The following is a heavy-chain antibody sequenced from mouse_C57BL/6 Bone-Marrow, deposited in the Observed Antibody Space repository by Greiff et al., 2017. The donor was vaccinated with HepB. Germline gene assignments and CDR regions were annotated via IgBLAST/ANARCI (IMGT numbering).Heavy chain of an antibody. CDR2: IYPRDGST. CDR1: GYTFTSYD. V-gene: IGHV1-85*01. D-gene: IGHD1-1*01. CDR3: ARVGVYYYGSLDY. Sequence: VKLVESGPELVKPGASVKLSCKASGYTFTSYDINWVKQRPGQGLEWIGWIYPRDGSTKYNEKFKGKATLTVDTSSSTAYMELHSLTSEDSAVYFCARVGVYYYGSLDYWGQGTTLTVSS. J-gene: IGHJ2*01.